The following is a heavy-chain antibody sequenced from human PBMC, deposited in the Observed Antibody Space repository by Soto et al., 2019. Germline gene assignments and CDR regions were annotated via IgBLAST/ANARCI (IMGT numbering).Heavy chain of an antibody. V-gene: IGHV1-18*01. Sequence: QVQLVQSGAEVKKLGASVKVSCKASGYTFTSDAFSWVRQAPGQGPEWMGWINAYNGNTKYVQKLQGRVTMTTDTSTSTAYMELRSLRSDDTAVYYCARDEPPGDVWGQGTTGTVSS. CDR3: ARDEPPGDV. CDR1: GYTFTSDA. CDR2: INAYNGNT. J-gene: IGHJ6*02.